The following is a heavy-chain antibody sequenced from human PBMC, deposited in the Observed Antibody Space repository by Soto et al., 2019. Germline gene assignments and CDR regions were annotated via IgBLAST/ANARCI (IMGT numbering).Heavy chain of an antibody. D-gene: IGHD2-8*02. CDR1: GGAFGVYS. Sequence: PSETLSLTCAVYGGAFGVYSWTWVRQPPGTGLEWIGEINHTGSTNYNPSLKSRVTISVDTSKNQFSLKLTSVTAADTGVYYCARDKITGLFDYWGQGTLVTVSS. V-gene: IGHV4-34*01. CDR3: ARDKITGLFDY. J-gene: IGHJ4*02. CDR2: INHTGST.